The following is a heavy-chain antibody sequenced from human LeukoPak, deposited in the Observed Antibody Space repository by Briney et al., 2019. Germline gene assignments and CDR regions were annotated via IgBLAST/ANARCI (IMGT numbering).Heavy chain of an antibody. D-gene: IGHD2-21*01. Sequence: GGSLRLSCTASGFTFGDDAVSWVRQAPGKGLEWVGFIKSKTYGATIEYATPVKGRFTISRDDSSSIGYLQMDSLKSEDTAVYYCGRDRVRLDPIPHHSGMDVWGQGTTVTVSS. CDR2: IKSKTYGATI. CDR1: GFTFGDDA. CDR3: GRDRVRLDPIPHHSGMDV. J-gene: IGHJ6*02. V-gene: IGHV3-49*04.